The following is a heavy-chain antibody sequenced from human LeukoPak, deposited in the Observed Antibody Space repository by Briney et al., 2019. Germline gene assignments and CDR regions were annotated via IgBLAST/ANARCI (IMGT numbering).Heavy chain of an antibody. J-gene: IGHJ3*02. Sequence: PSETLSLTCTVSGGSISSGSYYWSWIRQPPGKGLEWIGYIYYSGSTNYNPSLKSRVTISVDTSKNQFSLKLSSVTAADTAVYYCARDQPLMAFDIWGQGTMVTVSS. CDR1: GGSISSGSYY. CDR2: IYYSGST. V-gene: IGHV4-61*01. CDR3: ARDQPLMAFDI.